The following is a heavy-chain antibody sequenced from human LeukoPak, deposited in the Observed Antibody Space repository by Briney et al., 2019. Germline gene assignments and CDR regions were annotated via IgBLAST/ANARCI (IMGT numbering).Heavy chain of an antibody. CDR3: ARPLHCSSTTCYDWFDP. CDR1: GGFFSGYY. CDR2: INHSGST. D-gene: IGHD2-2*01. Sequence: SETLSLTCAVYGGFFSGYYWSWIGQPPGKGLEWIWEINHSGSTNYNPSLKSRVTISVDTSKNQFSLKLSSVTAADTAIYYCARPLHCSSTTCYDWFDPWGQGTLVTVSS. V-gene: IGHV4-34*01. J-gene: IGHJ5*02.